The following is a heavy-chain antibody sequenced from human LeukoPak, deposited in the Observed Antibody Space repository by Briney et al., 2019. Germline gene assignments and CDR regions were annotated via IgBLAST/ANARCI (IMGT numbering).Heavy chain of an antibody. CDR3: AKVRDSSGWGTLFGF. CDR2: ISGSGST. Sequence: GGSLRLSCTASGFTFSSYAMSWVRQAPGKGLEWVSAISGSGSTFYADFVKGRFTISRDNSKNTLYLQMNSLRAEDTAVYYCAKVRDSSGWGTLFGFWGQGTLVTVSS. V-gene: IGHV3-23*01. D-gene: IGHD6-19*01. CDR1: GFTFSSYA. J-gene: IGHJ4*02.